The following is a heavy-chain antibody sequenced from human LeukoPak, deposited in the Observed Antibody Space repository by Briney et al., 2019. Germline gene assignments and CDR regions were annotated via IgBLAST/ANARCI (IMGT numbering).Heavy chain of an antibody. CDR1: GVSISSSSYY. CDR3: ARRYGSGSFDAFDI. V-gene: IGHV4-39*07. Sequence: SETLSLTCTVSGVSISSSSYYWGWLRQPPGKGLEWIGSIHYSGSTYYNPSLKSGVTISVDTSKNQFSLKLSSVTAADTAVYYCARRYGSGSFDAFDIWGQGTMVTVSS. CDR2: IHYSGST. J-gene: IGHJ3*02. D-gene: IGHD3-10*01.